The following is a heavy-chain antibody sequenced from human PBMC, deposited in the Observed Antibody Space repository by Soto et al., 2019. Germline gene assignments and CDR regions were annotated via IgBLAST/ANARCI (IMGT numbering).Heavy chain of an antibody. V-gene: IGHV3-74*01. CDR1: DFTFSSYW. Sequence: GGSLRLSCAASDFTFSSYWMYWVRQAPGRGLVWVSRITPDGAVTTYAASVKGRFTVSRDNAKNTLYLQMNSLRADDTAVYYCAPNLGYCSGGDCRPWGQGTMVTVSS. CDR2: ITPDGAVT. CDR3: APNLGYCSGGDCRP. D-gene: IGHD2-15*01. J-gene: IGHJ3*01.